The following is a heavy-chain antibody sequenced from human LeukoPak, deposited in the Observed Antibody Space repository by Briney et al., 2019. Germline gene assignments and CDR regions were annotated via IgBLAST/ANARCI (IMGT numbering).Heavy chain of an antibody. D-gene: IGHD1-26*01. Sequence: SETLSLTCAVYGGSFSGYYWSWIRQPPGKGLEWIGEINHSGSTNYNPSLKSRVTISVDTSKNQFSLKLSSVTAADTAVYYCARRIVGATTDYWGQGTLVTVSS. V-gene: IGHV4-34*01. J-gene: IGHJ4*02. CDR2: INHSGST. CDR3: ARRIVGATTDY. CDR1: GGSFSGYY.